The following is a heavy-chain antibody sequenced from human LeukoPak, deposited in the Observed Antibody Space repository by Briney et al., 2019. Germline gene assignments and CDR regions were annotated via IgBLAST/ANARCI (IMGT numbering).Heavy chain of an antibody. CDR1: GFTFSSYE. Sequence: GGSLRLSCAATGFTFSSYEMNWVRQAPGKGLEWVSYISSSGSTIYYADSVKGRFTISKDDAKNSLYLQMSSLRADDTAVYYCAKAIDYWGLGTLVTVSS. CDR2: ISSSGSTI. CDR3: AKAIDY. J-gene: IGHJ4*02. V-gene: IGHV3-48*03.